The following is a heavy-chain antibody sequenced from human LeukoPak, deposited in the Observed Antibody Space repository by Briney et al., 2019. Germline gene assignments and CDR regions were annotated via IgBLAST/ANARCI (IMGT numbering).Heavy chain of an antibody. Sequence: ASVKVSCKSSGYTFTSYGISWVRPAPGQGLEWMGWISAYNGNTNYAQKLQGRVTMTTDTSTSTAYMELRSLRSDDTAVYYCARDGTVRYYDILTGYGTGNFDYWGQGTLVTVSS. CDR2: ISAYNGNT. V-gene: IGHV1-18*01. CDR1: GYTFTSYG. J-gene: IGHJ4*02. CDR3: ARDGTVRYYDILTGYGTGNFDY. D-gene: IGHD3-9*01.